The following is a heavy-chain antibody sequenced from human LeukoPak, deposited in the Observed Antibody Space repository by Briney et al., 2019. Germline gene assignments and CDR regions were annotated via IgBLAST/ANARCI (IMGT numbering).Heavy chain of an antibody. D-gene: IGHD4-23*01. J-gene: IGHJ4*02. CDR3: AKIPFSPTVVTPGVKAINFDY. Sequence: GGSLRLSCAASGFTFSTYGMHWVRQAPGTGLEWVAFIRYDGNNKYYADSVKGRFTISRDNSKNTLYLQMNSLRAEDTAVYYCAKIPFSPTVVTPGVKAINFDYWGQGTLVSVSS. V-gene: IGHV3-30*02. CDR2: IRYDGNNK. CDR1: GFTFSTYG.